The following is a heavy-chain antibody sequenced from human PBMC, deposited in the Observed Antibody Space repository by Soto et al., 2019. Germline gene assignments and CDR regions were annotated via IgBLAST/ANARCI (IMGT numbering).Heavy chain of an antibody. CDR1: GFTFSNAW. CDR3: TTGLAGN. D-gene: IGHD6-13*01. V-gene: IGHV3-15*01. J-gene: IGHJ4*02. Sequence: EVPLVESGGGLVKPGGSLRLSCAASGFTFSNAWMSWVRHAPGKGLEWVGRIKSKTDGGTADYAAPVKGRFTISRDDSEATLHLQMNSLKTEDTAVYYCTTGLAGNWGQGTLVTVSS. CDR2: IKSKTDGGTA.